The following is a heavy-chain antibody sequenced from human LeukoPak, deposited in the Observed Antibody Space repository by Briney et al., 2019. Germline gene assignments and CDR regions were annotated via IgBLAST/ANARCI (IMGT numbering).Heavy chain of an antibody. CDR3: AATYYGSGSYYNYNWFDP. J-gene: IGHJ5*02. V-gene: IGHV1-3*01. CDR2: INAGNGNT. Sequence: ASVKVSCKASGYTFTSHAMHWVRQAPGQRLEWMGWINAGNGNTKYSQKFQGRVTITRDTSASTAYMELSSLRSEDTAVCYCAATYYGSGSYYNYNWFDPWGQGTLVTVSS. CDR1: GYTFTSHA. D-gene: IGHD3-10*01.